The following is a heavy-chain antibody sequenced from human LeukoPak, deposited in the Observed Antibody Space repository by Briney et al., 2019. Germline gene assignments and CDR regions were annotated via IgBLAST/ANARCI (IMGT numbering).Heavy chain of an antibody. V-gene: IGHV3-23*01. J-gene: IGHJ4*02. CDR2: ISVSGGST. Sequence: VRSLSLSCAASGFTFSRYAMSWVRQAPGKGLEWVSAISVSGGSTYYADSVKARFTISRDNSKNTLYLPLNSLRAGDTAVYYCAKDGYSYGDSTGYFDYWGQGTLVTVSS. CDR3: AKDGYSYGDSTGYFDY. D-gene: IGHD5-18*01. CDR1: GFTFSRYA.